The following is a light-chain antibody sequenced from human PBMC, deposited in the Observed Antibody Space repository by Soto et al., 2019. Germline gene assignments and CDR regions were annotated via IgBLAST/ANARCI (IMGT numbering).Light chain of an antibody. CDR2: GAS. CDR1: QSVSTN. V-gene: IGKV3-15*01. Sequence: EIVMTQSPAILSVSPGERASLSCQASQSVSTNLAWYQQKPGQAPRLLINGASARAAGIPARSSGSGSGTEFTLTISSLQSEDFVLYYCQQYNTWPRTFGQGTKVDIK. J-gene: IGKJ1*01. CDR3: QQYNTWPRT.